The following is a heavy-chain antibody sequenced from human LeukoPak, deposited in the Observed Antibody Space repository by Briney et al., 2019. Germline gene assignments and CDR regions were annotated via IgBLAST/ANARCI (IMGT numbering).Heavy chain of an antibody. CDR1: GFTFSSYD. J-gene: IGHJ6*03. V-gene: IGHV3-48*01. D-gene: IGHD3-9*01. CDR2: ISSSGTTI. CDR3: ARARDYDILTGYYLGYYMDV. Sequence: PGGSLRLSCAASGFTFSSYDMNWVRQAPGKGLEWVSYISSSGTTIDYADSVKGRFTISRDNSKNTLYLQMNRLRAEEPAVYYCARARDYDILTGYYLGYYMDVWGKGTTVTISS.